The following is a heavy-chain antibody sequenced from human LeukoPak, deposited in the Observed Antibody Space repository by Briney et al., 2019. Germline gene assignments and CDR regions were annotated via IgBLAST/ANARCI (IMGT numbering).Heavy chain of an antibody. J-gene: IGHJ4*02. CDR3: ASVVSRVN. CDR2: INPSGGST. V-gene: IGHV1-46*01. Sequence: SVKVSFKASGYTFTSYYMHWVRQAPGRGLEWMGIINPSGGSTSYAQKFQGRVTMTRDTSTSTVYMELSSLRSEGTAVYYCASVVSRVNWGQGTLVTVSS. D-gene: IGHD2-15*01. CDR1: GYTFTSYY.